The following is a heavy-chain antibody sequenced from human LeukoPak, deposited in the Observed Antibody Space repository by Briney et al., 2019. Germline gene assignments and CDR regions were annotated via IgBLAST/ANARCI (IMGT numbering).Heavy chain of an antibody. J-gene: IGHJ3*02. Sequence: GGSLRLSCAASGFTFDDYGMNWVRQAPGEGLEWVSGINWNGGSTGYADSVKGRFTISRDNAKSSLYLQMNSLSAEDTALYYCARVRVVWDLDDAFDIWGQGTMVTVSS. V-gene: IGHV3-20*04. D-gene: IGHD1-26*01. CDR2: INWNGGST. CDR1: GFTFDDYG. CDR3: ARVRVVWDLDDAFDI.